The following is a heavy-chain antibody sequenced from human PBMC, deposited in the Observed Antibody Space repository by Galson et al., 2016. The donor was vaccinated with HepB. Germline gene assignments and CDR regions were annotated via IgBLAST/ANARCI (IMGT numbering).Heavy chain of an antibody. CDR3: ARNYESGGYLSAFDYYGVDV. V-gene: IGHV3-30*04. D-gene: IGHD3-22*01. J-gene: IGHJ6*02. CDR1: GFTFSNYA. Sequence: SLRLSCAASGFTFSNYAMQWVRQAPGKGLEWVALISNDGTNKHLADSARGRFTISRDNSENTLYVQTNSLRIEDTAVYFCARNYESGGYLSAFDYYGVDVWGPGTTVTVSS. CDR2: ISNDGTNK.